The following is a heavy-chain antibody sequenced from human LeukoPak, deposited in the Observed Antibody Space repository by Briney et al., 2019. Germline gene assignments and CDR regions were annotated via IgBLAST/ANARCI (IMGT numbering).Heavy chain of an antibody. D-gene: IGHD1-26*01. V-gene: IGHV4-39*07. CDR1: GGSISSGNHY. Sequence: SETLSLTCSVSGGSISSGNHYWTWIRQPPGKGLEWIGEINHGESTNYNPSLKSRVIISVDKSKNQFSLKLSSVTAADTAVYYCARMYIKWGRYLQHWGQGTLVTVSS. J-gene: IGHJ1*01. CDR2: INHGEST. CDR3: ARMYIKWGRYLQH.